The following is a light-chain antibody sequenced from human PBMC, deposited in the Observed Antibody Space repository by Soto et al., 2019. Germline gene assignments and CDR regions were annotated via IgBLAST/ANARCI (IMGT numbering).Light chain of an antibody. Sequence: EIVLTQSPATLSLSPGERATLSCRASQSIGIYLAWYRQKPGQAPRLLIYGASNRAPGIPARFSGSGSGTGFTLTLPSLEQEDFGVYYCQHRSDRPGTWPFGQGTKVEIK. CDR1: QSIGIY. J-gene: IGKJ1*01. V-gene: IGKV3-11*01. CDR2: GAS. CDR3: QHRSDRPGTWP.